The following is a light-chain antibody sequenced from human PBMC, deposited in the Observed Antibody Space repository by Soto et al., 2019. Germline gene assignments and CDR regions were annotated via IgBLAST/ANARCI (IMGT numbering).Light chain of an antibody. CDR3: AAWDDSLNAVF. J-gene: IGLJ2*01. CDR1: SSNIGNNA. Sequence: QSVLTQPPSVSEAPRQRVTISCSGSSSNIGNNAVNWYQHLPGKAPKLLIYYDDLLPSGVSDRFSGSKSGTSASLAISGLQSEDEADYYCAAWDDSLNAVFFGGGTKLTVL. V-gene: IGLV1-36*01. CDR2: YDD.